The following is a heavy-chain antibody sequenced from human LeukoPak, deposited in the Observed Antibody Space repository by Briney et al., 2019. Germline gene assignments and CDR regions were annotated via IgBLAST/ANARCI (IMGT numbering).Heavy chain of an antibody. V-gene: IGHV1-69*04. CDR3: ARGVRPETTRDGSYSANFDY. CDR2: IIPILGIA. Sequence: SVKVSCKASGGTFSSYAISWVRQAPGQGLEWMGRIIPILGIANYAQKFQGRVTITADKSTSTAYMELSSLRSEDTAVYYCARGVRPETTRDGSYSANFDYWGQGTLVTVSS. J-gene: IGHJ4*02. D-gene: IGHD3-10*01. CDR1: GGTFSSYA.